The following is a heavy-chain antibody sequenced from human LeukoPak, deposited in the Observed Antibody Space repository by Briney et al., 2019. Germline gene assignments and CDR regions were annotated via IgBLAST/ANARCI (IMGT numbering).Heavy chain of an antibody. CDR1: GFTFSSYW. V-gene: IGHV3-7*01. CDR2: IKQDGSEK. D-gene: IGHD3-10*01. CDR3: AREVRGVIIKFGDYYYYMDV. Sequence: GGSLRLSCAASGFTFSSYWMSWVRQAPGKGLEWVANIKQDGSEKYYVDSVKGRFTISRDNAKNSLYLQMNSLRAEDTAVYYCAREVRGVIIKFGDYYYYMDVWGKGPRSPSP. J-gene: IGHJ6*03.